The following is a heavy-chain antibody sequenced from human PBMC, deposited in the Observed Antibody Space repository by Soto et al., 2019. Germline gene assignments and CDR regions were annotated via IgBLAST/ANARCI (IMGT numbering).Heavy chain of an antibody. V-gene: IGHV1-18*01. Sequence: QIQLVQSGGEVKRPGASVKVSCKASGYTFTSYGLSWVRQAPGQGFEWMGWISPYDGDRNYAGKLQGRVTMTTDRSTSTAYMELRSLRSDDTAVYVCARVALVRAVLSHDPYSYYYYGMDAWGQGTTVTVSS. J-gene: IGHJ6*02. D-gene: IGHD3-10*01. CDR3: ARVALVRAVLSHDPYSYYYYGMDA. CDR1: GYTFTSYG. CDR2: ISPYDGDR.